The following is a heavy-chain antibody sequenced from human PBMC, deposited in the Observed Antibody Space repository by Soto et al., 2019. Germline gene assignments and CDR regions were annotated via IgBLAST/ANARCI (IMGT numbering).Heavy chain of an antibody. CDR2: INHSGST. J-gene: IGHJ5*02. CDR1: GGSFIGYY. D-gene: IGHD3-3*01. V-gene: IGHV4-34*01. CDR3: ATLGHYDFWSGFRKGNWFDP. Sequence: QVQLQQWGAGLLKPSETVSLTCAVYGGSFIGYYGTWIRQPPGKGLEWIGEINHSGSTNYNPSLKSRVTLSADTSKTQFSLRLSSVTAADTAVYYCATLGHYDFWSGFRKGNWFDPWGQGTLVTVSS.